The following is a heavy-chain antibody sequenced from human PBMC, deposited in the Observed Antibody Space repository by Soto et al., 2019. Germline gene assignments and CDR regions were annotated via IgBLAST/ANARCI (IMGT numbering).Heavy chain of an antibody. CDR2: IYHSGST. CDR3: ARVPGP. Sequence: SETLSLTCAVSGGSISSGGYSWSWIRQPPGKGLEWIGYIYHSGSTYYNPSHKSRVTISVDRSKNQFSLKLSSVTAADTAVYYCARVPGPWGQGTLVTGSS. D-gene: IGHD7-27*01. CDR1: GGSISSGGYS. J-gene: IGHJ5*02. V-gene: IGHV4-30-2*01.